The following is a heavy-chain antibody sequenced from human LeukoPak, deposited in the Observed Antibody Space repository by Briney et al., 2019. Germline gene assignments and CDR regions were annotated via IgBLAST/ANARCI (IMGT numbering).Heavy chain of an antibody. CDR2: IYHSGST. D-gene: IGHD3-16*01. J-gene: IGHJ4*02. CDR1: GGSISSSYYY. Sequence: SETLSLTCTVSGGSISSSYYYWGWIRQPPGKGLEWIGYIYHSGSTYYNPSLKSRVTISVDRSKNQFSLKLSSVTAADTAVYYCASLDVWGDHDYWGQGTLVTVSS. CDR3: ASLDVWGDHDY. V-gene: IGHV4-39*07.